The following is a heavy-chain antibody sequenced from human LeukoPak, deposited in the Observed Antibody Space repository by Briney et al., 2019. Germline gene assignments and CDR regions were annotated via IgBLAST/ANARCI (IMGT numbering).Heavy chain of an antibody. J-gene: IGHJ5*02. D-gene: IGHD3-9*01. V-gene: IGHV4-59*08. CDR1: GGSISSYY. CDR2: IYYSGST. CDR3: ARVPGVYYDTLIGFGSGWFDP. Sequence: SETLSLTCTVSGGSISSYYWSWIRQPPGKGLEWIGYIYYSGSTNYNPSLKSRVTISVDTSKNQFSLKLRSVTAADTAVFYCARVPGVYYDTLIGFGSGWFDPWGQGTLVTVSS.